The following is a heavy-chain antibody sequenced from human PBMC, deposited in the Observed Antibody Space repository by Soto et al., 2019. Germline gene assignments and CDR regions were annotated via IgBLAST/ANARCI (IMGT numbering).Heavy chain of an antibody. Sequence: QVQLVQSGAEVKKPGSSVKVSCKASGGIFSTYAISWLRQAPGQGLEWMGGIIPLFGTPNYAQRFQGRVTITADESTSTAYMELSRPRSEDTAVYYCARHRDDYGSGNYYNRIDFWGQGTLVTVSS. CDR1: GGIFSTYA. J-gene: IGHJ4*02. CDR3: ARHRDDYGSGNYYNRIDF. V-gene: IGHV1-69*01. D-gene: IGHD3-10*01. CDR2: IIPLFGTP.